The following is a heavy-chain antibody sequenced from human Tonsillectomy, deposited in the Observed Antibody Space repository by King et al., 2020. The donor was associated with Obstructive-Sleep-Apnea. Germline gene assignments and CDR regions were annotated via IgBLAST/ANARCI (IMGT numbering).Heavy chain of an antibody. CDR3: AKDSTVRAYYFDY. CDR2: ILYDGSNK. CDR1: GFTFSSYG. D-gene: IGHD3-10*01. V-gene: IGHV3-30*18. J-gene: IGHJ4*02. Sequence: VQLVESGGGVVQPGRSLRLSCAASGFTFSSYGMHWVRQAPGKGLEWVAVILYDGSNKFYADSVKGRFTISRDNSKNTLYLQMNSLVAEDTAMYYCAKDSTVRAYYFDYWGQGTLVTVSS.